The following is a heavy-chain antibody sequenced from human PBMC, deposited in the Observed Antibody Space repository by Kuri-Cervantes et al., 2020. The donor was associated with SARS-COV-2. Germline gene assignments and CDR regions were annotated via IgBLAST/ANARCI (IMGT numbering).Heavy chain of an antibody. V-gene: IGHV3-53*01. Sequence: GGSLRLSCAASGFAVRNTYMAWVRQAPGKGLECVSVIYSGGNTYYADSVKGRFTISRDSSKNTLYLQMNSLRAEDTAVYYCARAKSPNAALVPAYYWGQGTLVTVSS. D-gene: IGHD5-18*01. CDR1: GFAVRNTY. J-gene: IGHJ4*02. CDR3: ARAKSPNAALVPAYY. CDR2: IYSGGNT.